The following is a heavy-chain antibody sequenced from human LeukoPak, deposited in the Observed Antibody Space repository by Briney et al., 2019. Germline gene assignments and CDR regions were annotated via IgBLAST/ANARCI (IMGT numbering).Heavy chain of an antibody. D-gene: IGHD6-13*01. CDR2: IYYSGST. CDR3: ARQVGSSWYGFFDY. V-gene: IGHV4-39*01. J-gene: IGHJ4*02. CDR1: GGSISSSSYY. Sequence: SETLSLTCTVSGGSISSSSYYWGWIRQPPGKGLEWIGSIYYSGSTYYNPSLRSRVTISVDTSKNQFSLKLSSVTAADTAVYYCARQVGSSWYGFFDYWGQGTLVTVSS.